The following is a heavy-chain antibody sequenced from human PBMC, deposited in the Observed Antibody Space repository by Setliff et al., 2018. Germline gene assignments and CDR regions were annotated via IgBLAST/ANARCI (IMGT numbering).Heavy chain of an antibody. D-gene: IGHD4-17*01. CDR3: ARAHYGSDAFDI. V-gene: IGHV1-69*05. CDR2: IIPIFGTA. Sequence: GASVKVSCKASGGTFSSYAISWVRQAPGQGLEWMGGIIPIFGTANYAQKFQGRVTMTRDTSTSTVYMELSSLRSEDTAVYYCARAHYGSDAFDIWGQGTMVTVSS. CDR1: GGTFSSYA. J-gene: IGHJ3*02.